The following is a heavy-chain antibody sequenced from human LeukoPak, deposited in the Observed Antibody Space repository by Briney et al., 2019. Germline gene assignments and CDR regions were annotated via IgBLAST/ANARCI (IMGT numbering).Heavy chain of an antibody. Sequence: GGSLRLSCAASGFTFSSYWMNWVRQAPGKGLEWVANIKQDGSEKNYVDSVKGRFTISRDNAKNTLYLQMNSLRAEDTAVYYCARVCYSYGDRPSSPDAFDIWGQGTMVTVSS. CDR1: GFTFSSYW. CDR3: ARVCYSYGDRPSSPDAFDI. V-gene: IGHV3-7*03. CDR2: IKQDGSEK. D-gene: IGHD5-18*01. J-gene: IGHJ3*02.